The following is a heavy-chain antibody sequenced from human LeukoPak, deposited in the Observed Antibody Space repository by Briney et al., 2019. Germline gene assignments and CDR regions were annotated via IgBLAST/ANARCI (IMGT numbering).Heavy chain of an antibody. Sequence: ASVKVSCKASGYTFTSYGISWVRQAPGQGLEWMGWISAYNGNTNYAQKLQGRVTMTTDTSTSTTYMELRSLRSDDTAVYYCPRGGPIAAAGTCDYWGQGTLVTVSS. CDR1: GYTFTSYG. D-gene: IGHD6-13*01. CDR3: PRGGPIAAAGTCDY. V-gene: IGHV1-18*01. J-gene: IGHJ4*02. CDR2: ISAYNGNT.